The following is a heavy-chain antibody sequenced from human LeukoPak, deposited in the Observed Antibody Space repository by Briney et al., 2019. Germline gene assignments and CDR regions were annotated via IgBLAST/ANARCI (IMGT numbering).Heavy chain of an antibody. V-gene: IGHV5-51*01. CDR2: IYPGDSDT. Sequence: GESLKISCEGSGYSFPSYWVAWVRQMPGKGLGWMGIIYPGDSDTRYSPSFQGQVTISAAKSFSTAYLQWSNLKASDTAMYYCARSSTFYDSSGYTLPFDYWGQGTLVTVSS. CDR1: GYSFPSYW. D-gene: IGHD3-22*01. J-gene: IGHJ4*02. CDR3: ARSSTFYDSSGYTLPFDY.